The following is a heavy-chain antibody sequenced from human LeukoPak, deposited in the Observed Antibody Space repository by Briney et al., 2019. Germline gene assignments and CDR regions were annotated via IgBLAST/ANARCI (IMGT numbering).Heavy chain of an antibody. V-gene: IGHV3-21*01. CDR1: GFTFSSYS. J-gene: IGHJ4*02. CDR3: ARDAAVVGAIGFDY. Sequence: PGGSLRLSCAASGFTFSSYSMNWVRQAPGKGLEWVSSISSSSHIYYADSVKGRFTISRDNAKNSLYLQMNSLRAEDTAVYYCARDAAVVGAIGFDYWGQGTLVTVSS. CDR2: ISSSSHI. D-gene: IGHD1-26*01.